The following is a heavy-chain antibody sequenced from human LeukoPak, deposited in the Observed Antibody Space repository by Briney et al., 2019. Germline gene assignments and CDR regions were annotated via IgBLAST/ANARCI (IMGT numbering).Heavy chain of an antibody. CDR1: GGSIRNYY. CDR3: ARGPTVPSSRWYVPDY. D-gene: IGHD6-13*01. J-gene: IGHJ4*02. CDR2: MSYGGST. Sequence: SETLSLTCSVSGGSIRNYYWGWMRQPPGKGLEWIGYMSYGGSTYYNPSLKSRVTISADTSKNQFSLSLNSVTAADTAIYYCARGPTVPSSRWYVPDYWGQGTLVTVSS. V-gene: IGHV4-59*01.